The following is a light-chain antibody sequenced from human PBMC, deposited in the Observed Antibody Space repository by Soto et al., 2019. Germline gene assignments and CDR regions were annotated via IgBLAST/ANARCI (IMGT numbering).Light chain of an antibody. CDR2: SAS. Sequence: EIVMTQSPATLSVSPGERATLSCRASQSVSSNLAWYQQKPGQAPRLLIYSASSRATGIPDRFSGSGSGTDFTLTISSLEPEDFAVYYCQQRSNWPTFGGGTKVDIK. J-gene: IGKJ4*01. V-gene: IGKV3-11*01. CDR1: QSVSSN. CDR3: QQRSNWPT.